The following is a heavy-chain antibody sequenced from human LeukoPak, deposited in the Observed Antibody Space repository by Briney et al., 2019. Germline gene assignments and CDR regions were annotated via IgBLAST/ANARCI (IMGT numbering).Heavy chain of an antibody. D-gene: IGHD6-13*01. CDR1: GASVSSHY. Sequence: SETLSLTCTVSGASVSSHYWSWIRQPPGKGLEWIGYVSYSGGTNYNPSLKSRVTMSVDTSKNQFSLKLSSVTAADTAVYYCARGLPSSSWYTRWFDPWGQGTLVTVSS. CDR2: VSYSGGT. CDR3: ARGLPSSSWYTRWFDP. V-gene: IGHV4-59*02. J-gene: IGHJ5*02.